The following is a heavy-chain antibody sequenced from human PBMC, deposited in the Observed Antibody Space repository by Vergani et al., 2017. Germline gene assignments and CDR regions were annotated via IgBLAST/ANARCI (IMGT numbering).Heavy chain of an antibody. J-gene: IGHJ6*02. CDR2: IIPILGIA. Sequence: QVQLVQSGAEVKKPGSSVKVSCKASGGTFSSYTISWVRQAPGQGLEWMGRIIPILGIANYAQKFQGRVTITADKSTSTAYMELSSLRSEDTAVYYCARCKCSAQVPLYYYDGMDVWGQGTTVNVSS. CDR1: GGTFSSYT. D-gene: IGHD1-1*01. CDR3: ARCKCSAQVPLYYYDGMDV. V-gene: IGHV1-69*02.